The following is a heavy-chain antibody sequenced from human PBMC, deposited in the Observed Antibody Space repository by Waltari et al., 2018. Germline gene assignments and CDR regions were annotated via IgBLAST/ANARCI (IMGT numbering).Heavy chain of an antibody. D-gene: IGHD2-15*01. V-gene: IGHV4-39*07. Sequence: QLQLQESGPGLVKPSETLSLTCTVPGGSISSRRSSWGWIGWDAGKVLEGIGSIYYSGSTDYSLSLKNRGTISVDTSKNQGSRKRSAVTAADTDVYYCAGDDGGNADYGGQETLVTVSS. CDR2: IYYSGST. CDR3: AGDDGGNADY. CDR1: GGSISSRRSS. J-gene: IGHJ4*02.